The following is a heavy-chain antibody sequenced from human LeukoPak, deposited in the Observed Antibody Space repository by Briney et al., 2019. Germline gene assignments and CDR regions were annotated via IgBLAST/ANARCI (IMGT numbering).Heavy chain of an antibody. CDR1: GGSFSGYY. J-gene: IGHJ4*02. V-gene: IGHV4-34*01. Sequence: PSETLSLTCAVYGGSFSGYYWSWIRQPPGKGLEWIGEINHSGSTNYNPSLKSRVTISVDTSKNQFSLKLSSVTAADTAVYYCARGVWMVRGVISRPFDYWGQGTLVTVSS. CDR3: ARGVWMVRGVISRPFDY. CDR2: INHSGST. D-gene: IGHD3-10*01.